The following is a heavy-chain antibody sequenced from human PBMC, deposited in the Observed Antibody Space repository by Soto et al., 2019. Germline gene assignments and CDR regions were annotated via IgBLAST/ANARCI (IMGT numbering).Heavy chain of an antibody. Sequence: EVQVLESGGGLVQPGGSLRLSCAASGFTIRNYAMSWVRQAPGKALEWVAGISGTTDRTYYRDSVEGRFTIFKDTSKNTLYLEMNSLRAEDTALYRCEGSWNWGQGTLVTVSS. J-gene: IGHJ1*01. CDR3: EGSWN. D-gene: IGHD1-1*01. CDR2: ISGTTDRT. V-gene: IGHV3-23*02. CDR1: GFTIRNYA.